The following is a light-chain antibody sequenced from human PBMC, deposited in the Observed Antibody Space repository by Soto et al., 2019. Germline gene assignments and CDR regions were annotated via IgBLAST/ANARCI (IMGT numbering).Light chain of an antibody. CDR2: AAF. J-gene: IGKJ4*01. CDR1: RVISNS. V-gene: IGKV1-12*02. CDR3: QQAYIFPFS. Sequence: PMNPSPSSLFSSLGGKGTPPFWGSRVISNSLAWYQQKPGKAPRLLIYAAFNLQGGVPSRFSGSGSGTHFFLTISSLQPDDFATYYCQQAYIFPFSFGGGTKVDIK.